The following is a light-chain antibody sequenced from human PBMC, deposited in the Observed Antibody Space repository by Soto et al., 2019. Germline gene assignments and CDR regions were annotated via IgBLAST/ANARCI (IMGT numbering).Light chain of an antibody. CDR3: QQYYSITKT. Sequence: DIVMTQSPDSLAVSLGETATINCKSSGSVLYDSNNKNYLAWYQQKPGQPPKXXXYWASTRESGVPDRFSVTGSGTDFTLTISSLQHEDVAVYYCQQYYSITKTFGQGTKVDIK. CDR2: WAS. J-gene: IGKJ1*01. V-gene: IGKV4-1*01. CDR1: GSVLYDSNNKNY.